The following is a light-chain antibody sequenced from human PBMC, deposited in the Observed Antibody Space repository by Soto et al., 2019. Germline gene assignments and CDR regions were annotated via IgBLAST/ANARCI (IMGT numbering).Light chain of an antibody. CDR1: SSNIGAGYN. V-gene: IGLV1-40*01. CDR3: QSYDSSLSGWV. Sequence: QSVLTQPPSVSGAPGQRVTISCTRSSSNIGAGYNGHWYQQLPGTAPKLLIYGNSNRPSGVPDRFSGSKSGTSASLAITGLQAEDEADYYCQSYDSSLSGWVFGGGTQLTVL. CDR2: GNS. J-gene: IGLJ3*02.